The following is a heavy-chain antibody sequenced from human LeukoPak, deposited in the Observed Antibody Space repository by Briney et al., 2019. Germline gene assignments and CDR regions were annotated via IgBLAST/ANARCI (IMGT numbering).Heavy chain of an antibody. CDR3: ARLWFGGKRNPHY. J-gene: IGHJ4*02. Sequence: GASVTVSCKASGYTFTGYYMHWVRQAPGQGLEWMGWINPNSGGTNYAQKFQGRVTMTRDTSISTAYMELSRLRSDDTAVYYCARLWFGGKRNPHYWGQGTLVTVSS. V-gene: IGHV1-2*02. CDR2: INPNSGGT. CDR1: GYTFTGYY. D-gene: IGHD3-10*01.